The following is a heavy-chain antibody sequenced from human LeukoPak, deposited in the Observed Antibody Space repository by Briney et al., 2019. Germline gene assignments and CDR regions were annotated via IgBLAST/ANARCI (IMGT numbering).Heavy chain of an antibody. J-gene: IGHJ4*02. CDR1: GGSISNSRYY. V-gene: IGHV4-39*07. Sequence: SETLSLTCTVSGGSISNSRYYWGWIRQPPGKGLECIGTIYYSGSTYYNPSLKSRVTISVDTSKNQFSLKLSSVTAADTAVYYCARGGMATFYWGQGTLVTVSS. CDR2: IYYSGST. D-gene: IGHD5-24*01. CDR3: ARGGMATFY.